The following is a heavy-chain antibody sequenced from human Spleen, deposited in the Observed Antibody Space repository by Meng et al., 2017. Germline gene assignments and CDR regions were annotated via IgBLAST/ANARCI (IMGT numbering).Heavy chain of an antibody. CDR1: GFTFSNYA. J-gene: IGHJ4*02. CDR2: ISGSGGST. D-gene: IGHD6-13*01. Sequence: GESLKISCAASGFTFSNYAMSWVRQAPGKGLEWVSAISGSGGSTYYADSVKGRFTISRDNSKKTLYLQMNSLRAEDTAVYYCAKSGRYTGYSSSWYDPFDYWGQGTLVTVSS. V-gene: IGHV3-23*01. CDR3: AKSGRYTGYSSSWYDPFDY.